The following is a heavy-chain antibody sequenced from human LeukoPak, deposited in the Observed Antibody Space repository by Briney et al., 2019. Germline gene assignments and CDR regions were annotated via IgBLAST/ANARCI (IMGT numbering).Heavy chain of an antibody. CDR3: ARQECNGGSCYSRAIWFDP. J-gene: IGHJ5*02. CDR2: IYHTGTT. CDR1: GGSISSTSYY. Sequence: SETLSLTCNVSGGSISSTSYYWGWIRQPPGKGLEWIGSIYHTGTTYYSPSLKSRVTISVRTSKNQFSLKLSSVTAADTAVYYCARQECNGGSCYSRAIWFDPWGQGTLVTVSS. V-gene: IGHV4-39*01. D-gene: IGHD2-15*01.